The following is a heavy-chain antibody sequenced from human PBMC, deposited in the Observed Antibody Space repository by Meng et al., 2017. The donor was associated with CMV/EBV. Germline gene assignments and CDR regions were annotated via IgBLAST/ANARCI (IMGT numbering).Heavy chain of an antibody. CDR3: ARGSYDFYLGMDV. D-gene: IGHD3-3*01. Sequence: SETLSLTCTVSGGSVSSGSYYWSWIRQPPGKGLEWIGYIYYSGSTNYNPSFKSRVTISVDTSKNQFSLKLSSVTAADTAVYYCARGSYDFYLGMDVWGQGTTVTVSS. CDR1: GGSVSSGSYY. CDR2: IYYSGST. V-gene: IGHV4-61*01. J-gene: IGHJ6*02.